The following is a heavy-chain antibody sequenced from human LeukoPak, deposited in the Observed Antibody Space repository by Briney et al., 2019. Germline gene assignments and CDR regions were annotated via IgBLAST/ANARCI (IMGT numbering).Heavy chain of an antibody. V-gene: IGHV4-34*01. CDR3: ARHLTDY. Sequence: LETLPLTCAVYGGSFSGYYWSWIRQPPGKGLEWIGEINHSGSTNYNPSLKSRVTISVDTSKNQFSLKLSSVTAADTAMYYCARHLTDYWGQGTLVTVSS. J-gene: IGHJ4*02. D-gene: IGHD4/OR15-4a*01. CDR2: INHSGST. CDR1: GGSFSGYY.